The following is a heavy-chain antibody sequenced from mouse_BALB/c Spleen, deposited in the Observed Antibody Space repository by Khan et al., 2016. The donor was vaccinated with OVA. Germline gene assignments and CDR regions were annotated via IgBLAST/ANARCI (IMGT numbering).Heavy chain of an antibody. J-gene: IGHJ2*01. Sequence: EVQLQESGPGLVKPSQSLSLTCTVTGYSITSGYGWNWIRQFPGNKLEWMGYISYSGSTNYNPSLKSRISITRDTSKNTLFLQLNSVTTEDTATYYCARTARIKYWGQGTTLTVSS. D-gene: IGHD1-2*01. CDR1: GYSITSGYG. V-gene: IGHV3-2*02. CDR2: ISYSGST. CDR3: ARTARIKY.